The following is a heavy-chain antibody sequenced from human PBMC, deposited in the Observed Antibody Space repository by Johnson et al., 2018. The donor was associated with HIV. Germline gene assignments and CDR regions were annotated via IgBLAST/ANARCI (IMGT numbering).Heavy chain of an antibody. CDR3: AKDVEYYDANDAFDI. CDR2: ICWNSGTI. CDR1: GFTFDDYA. Sequence: VHLVESGGGLVQPGRSLRLSCAASGFTFDDYAMHWVRQAPGKGLEWVSGICWNSGTIGYADSVKGRVTISRDNAKNSLYLQMNSLRAENTALYYCAKDVEYYDANDAFDIWGQGTMVIVSS. V-gene: IGHV3-9*01. D-gene: IGHD3-22*01. J-gene: IGHJ3*02.